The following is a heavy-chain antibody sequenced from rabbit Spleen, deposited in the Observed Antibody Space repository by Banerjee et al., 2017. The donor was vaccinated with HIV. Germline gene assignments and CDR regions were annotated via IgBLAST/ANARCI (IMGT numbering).Heavy chain of an antibody. J-gene: IGHJ4*01. CDR1: GFDFSNYG. V-gene: IGHV1S45*01. Sequence: QEQLVESGGGLVQPGGSLKLSCKASGFDFSNYGVSWVRQAPGKGLEWIACIDSGSSGFTYFATWAKGRFTISKTSSTTVTLQMTRLTAADTATYFCAREVAGKFSLWGPGTLVTVS. CDR3: AREVAGKFSL. CDR2: IDSGSSGFT. D-gene: IGHD4-1*01.